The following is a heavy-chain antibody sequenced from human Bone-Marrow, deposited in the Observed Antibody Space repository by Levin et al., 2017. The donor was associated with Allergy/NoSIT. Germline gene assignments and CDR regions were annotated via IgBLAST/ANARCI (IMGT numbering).Heavy chain of an antibody. D-gene: IGHD5-24*01. CDR1: GDSLSSYY. J-gene: IGHJ4*02. CDR3: ARSLRRENFDY. CDR2: ISYSGST. V-gene: IGHV4-59*01. Sequence: SETLSLTCTVSGDSLSSYYWSWIRQPPGKRLEWIAYISYSGSTNYNPSLKSRVTLSVDTSKNHFSLNLTSATAADTAVYYCARSLRRENFDYWGQGILVTVSS.